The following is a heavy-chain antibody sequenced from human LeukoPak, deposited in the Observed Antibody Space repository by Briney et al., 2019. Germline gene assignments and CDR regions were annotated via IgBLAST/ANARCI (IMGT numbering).Heavy chain of an antibody. CDR2: IWYDGSNK. V-gene: IGHV3-33*06. D-gene: IGHD3-10*01. CDR1: GGSISSDNW. CDR3: AKVGALWFGELDY. Sequence: LSLTCAVSGGSISSDNWWSWIRQPPGKGLEWVAVIWYDGSNKYYADSVKGRFTISRDNSKNTLYLQMNSLRAEDTAVYYCAKVGALWFGELDYWGQGTLVTVSS. J-gene: IGHJ4*02.